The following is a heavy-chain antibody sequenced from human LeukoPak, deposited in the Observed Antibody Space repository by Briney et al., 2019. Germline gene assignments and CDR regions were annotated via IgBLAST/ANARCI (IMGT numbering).Heavy chain of an antibody. CDR2: VTASGSAV. Sequence: AGTLCLSCAAYGFTLSSYEKTWVRQAQGKGLEWVGRVTASGSAVYNADSVKGRFTISRDNAESSLYLQMHSLRAEDTAAYYCARRLPYYGMDVWGQGTRVSVSS. CDR1: GFTLSSYE. CDR3: ARRLPYYGMDV. J-gene: IGHJ6*02. V-gene: IGHV3-48*03.